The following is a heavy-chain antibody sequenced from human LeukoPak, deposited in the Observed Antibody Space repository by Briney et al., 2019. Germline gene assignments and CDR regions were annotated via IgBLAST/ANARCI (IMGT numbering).Heavy chain of an antibody. J-gene: IGHJ4*02. CDR3: ANLEWLVPLSGY. CDR2: ISGSGGST. D-gene: IGHD6-19*01. CDR1: GFTFSSYA. V-gene: IGHV3-23*01. Sequence: PGGSLRLSCAASGFTFSSYAMSWVRQAPGKGLEWASAISGSGGSTYYADSVKGRFTISRDNSKNTLYLQMNSLRAEDTAVYYCANLEWLVPLSGYWGQGTLVTVSS.